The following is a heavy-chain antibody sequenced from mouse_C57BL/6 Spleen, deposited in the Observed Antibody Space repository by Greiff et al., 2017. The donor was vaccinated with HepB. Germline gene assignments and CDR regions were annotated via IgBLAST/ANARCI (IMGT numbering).Heavy chain of an antibody. Sequence: VQLKQSGGGLVQPGGSLKLSCAASGFTFSDYGMAWVRQAPRKGPEWVAFISNLAYSIYYADTVTGRFTISRENAKNTLYLEMSSLRSEDTAMYYCARQGASYDGYLYAMDYWGQGTSVTVSS. CDR2: ISNLAYSI. J-gene: IGHJ4*01. V-gene: IGHV5-15*01. CDR1: GFTFSDYG. D-gene: IGHD2-3*01. CDR3: ARQGASYDGYLYAMDY.